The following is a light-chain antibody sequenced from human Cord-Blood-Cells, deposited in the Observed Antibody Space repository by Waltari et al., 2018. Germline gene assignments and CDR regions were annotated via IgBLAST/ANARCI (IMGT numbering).Light chain of an antibody. CDR2: EVS. J-gene: IGLJ2*01. CDR3: SSYAGSNVV. CDR1: SSDVGGYNY. V-gene: IGLV2-8*01. Sequence: QSALTQPPSASGSPGQSVTISCTGTSSDVGGYNYVSWYQQHPGKAPKLMIYEVSKRPSGVSVRFSGSKDDNTVSLTVSGLQAEDEADYYCSSYAGSNVVFGGGTKLTVL.